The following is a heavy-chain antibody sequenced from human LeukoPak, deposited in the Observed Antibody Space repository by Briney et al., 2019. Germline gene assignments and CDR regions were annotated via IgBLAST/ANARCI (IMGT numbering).Heavy chain of an antibody. V-gene: IGHV3-21*01. CDR1: GFTFSSYS. J-gene: IGHJ6*02. CDR2: ISSSSSYI. D-gene: IGHD3-10*01. Sequence: PGRSLRLSCAPSGFTFSSYSMNSVRQAPGKGLEWVSSISSSSSYIYYADSVKGRFTISRDNAKNSLYLQMNSLRAEETAVYYCARAGYYGSGSYIYYYGMDVWGQGTTVTVSS. CDR3: ARAGYYGSGSYIYYYGMDV.